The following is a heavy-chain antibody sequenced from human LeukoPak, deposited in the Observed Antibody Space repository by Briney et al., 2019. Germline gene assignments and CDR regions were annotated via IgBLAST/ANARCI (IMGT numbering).Heavy chain of an antibody. J-gene: IGHJ6*03. CDR2: ISAYNGNT. CDR1: GYTFTSYG. CDR3: ARNVLLWFGELLLYYYMDV. D-gene: IGHD3-10*01. Sequence: ASVKVSCKASGYTFTSYGISWVRQAPGQGLEWMGWISAYNGNTNYAQKLQGRVTMTTDTSTSTAYMELRRLRSDDTAVYYCARNVLLWFGELLLYYYMDVWGKGTTVTVSS. V-gene: IGHV1-18*01.